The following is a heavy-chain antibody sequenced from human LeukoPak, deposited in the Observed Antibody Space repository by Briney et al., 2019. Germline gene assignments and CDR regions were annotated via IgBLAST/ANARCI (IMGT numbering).Heavy chain of an antibody. J-gene: IGHJ5*02. Sequence: SETLSLTCTVSGGSISSYYWSWIGQPPGKGLEWIGYIYYSGSTNYNPSLKSRVTISVDTSKNQFSLKLSSVTAADTAVYYCARASVGATTWFDPWGQGTLVTVSS. CDR1: GGSISSYY. CDR2: IYYSGST. D-gene: IGHD1-26*01. V-gene: IGHV4-59*01. CDR3: ARASVGATTWFDP.